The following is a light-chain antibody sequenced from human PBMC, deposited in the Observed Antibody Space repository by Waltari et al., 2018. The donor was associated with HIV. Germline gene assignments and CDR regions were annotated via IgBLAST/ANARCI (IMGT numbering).Light chain of an antibody. V-gene: IGLV3-21*04. Sequence: SYVVTQPPSVSVAPGKTAKITCGGTKIGGKSVQWYQQKPGQAPVLVIYYDTNRPSGIPERFSGSNSGNTATLTISRVEAGDEADYYCQVWDSSTDHRVFGGGTKLTVL. J-gene: IGLJ2*01. CDR3: QVWDSSTDHRV. CDR2: YDT. CDR1: KIGGKS.